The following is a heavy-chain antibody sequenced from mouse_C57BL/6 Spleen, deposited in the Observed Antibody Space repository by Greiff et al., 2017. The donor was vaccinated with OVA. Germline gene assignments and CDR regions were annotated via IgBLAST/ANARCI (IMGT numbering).Heavy chain of an antibody. Sequence: VKLVESGPGLVAPSQSLSITCTVSGFSLTSYGVHWVRQPPGKGLEWLVVIWSDGSTTYNSALKSRLSISKYNSKSQVFLKMNSLQTDDTAMYYCARLGYYGLLMDYWGQGTSVTVSS. D-gene: IGHD1-2*01. J-gene: IGHJ4*01. CDR2: IWSDGST. CDR3: ARLGYYGLLMDY. CDR1: GFSLTSYG. V-gene: IGHV2-6*03.